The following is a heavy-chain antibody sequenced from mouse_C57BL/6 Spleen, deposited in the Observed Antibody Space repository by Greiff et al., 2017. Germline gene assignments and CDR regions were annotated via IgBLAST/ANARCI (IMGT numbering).Heavy chain of an antibody. Sequence: VQLKESGPGLAKPSQTLSLTCSVTGYSITSDYWYWIRKFPGNKLEYMGNISYSGSTYYNPSLKSRISITRDTSKNQYYLQFNYVTTEYTATYYCARRNGCLYFDCWGQGTTLTGFS. V-gene: IGHV3-8*01. CDR1: GYSITSDY. CDR3: ARRNGCLYFDC. J-gene: IGHJ2*01. CDR2: ISYSGST. D-gene: IGHD2-2*01.